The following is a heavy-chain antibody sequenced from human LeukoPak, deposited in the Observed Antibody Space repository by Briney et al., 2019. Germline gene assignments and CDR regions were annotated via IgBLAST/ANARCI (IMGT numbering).Heavy chain of an antibody. Sequence: PSETLSLTCTVSGGSISSSTYYWGWTRQPPGKGLEWIASIYNSGSISYNPSLKSRVTISLDTSKKQFSLKLSSVTAADTAVYYCARNLTMILAKGAFDIWGQGIMVTVSS. CDR3: ARNLTMILAKGAFDI. CDR1: GGSISSSTYY. V-gene: IGHV4-39*07. J-gene: IGHJ3*02. CDR2: IYNSGSI. D-gene: IGHD3-22*01.